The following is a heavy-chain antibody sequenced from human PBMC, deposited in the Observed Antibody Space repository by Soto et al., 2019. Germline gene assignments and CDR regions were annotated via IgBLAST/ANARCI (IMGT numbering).Heavy chain of an antibody. Sequence: ASVKVSCKASGYTFTSYGISWVRQAPGQGLEWMGWISAYNGNTNYAQKLQGRVTMTTDTSTSTAYMELRSLRSDDTAVYYCARDERSITMIVGTPGYFDYWGQGTLVTSPQ. V-gene: IGHV1-18*01. J-gene: IGHJ4*02. D-gene: IGHD3-22*01. CDR3: ARDERSITMIVGTPGYFDY. CDR1: GYTFTSYG. CDR2: ISAYNGNT.